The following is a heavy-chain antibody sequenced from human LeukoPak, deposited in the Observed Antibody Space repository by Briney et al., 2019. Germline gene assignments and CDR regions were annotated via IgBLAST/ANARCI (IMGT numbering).Heavy chain of an antibody. D-gene: IGHD3-10*01. V-gene: IGHV4-4*07. CDR2: LYISGST. CDR3: ARDLSGSLYFDY. J-gene: IGHJ4*02. Sequence: SETLSLTCTVSGASISSYYYNWIRQTAGGGLEGIGRLYISGSTDYNPSLKSRVTISVDTSNNQFSLKLNSVTAADTAVYFCARDLSGSLYFDYWGQGVLVTVSS. CDR1: GASISSYY.